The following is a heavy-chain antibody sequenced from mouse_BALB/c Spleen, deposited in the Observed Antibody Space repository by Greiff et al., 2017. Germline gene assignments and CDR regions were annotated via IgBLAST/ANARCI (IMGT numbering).Heavy chain of an antibody. J-gene: IGHJ3*01. CDR3: ASGYDAWFAG. CDR1: GYTFTSYW. CDR2: IDPSDSET. D-gene: IGHD2-14*01. Sequence: VQLQQPGAELVKPGAPVKLSCKASGYTFTSYWMNWVKQRPGRGLEWIGRIDPSDSETHYNQKFKDKATLTVDKSSSTAYIQLSSLTSEDSAVYYCASGYDAWFAGWGEGTLVAVSA. V-gene: IGHV1-69*02.